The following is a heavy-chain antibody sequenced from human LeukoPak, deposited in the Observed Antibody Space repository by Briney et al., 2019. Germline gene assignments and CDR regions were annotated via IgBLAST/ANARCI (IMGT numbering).Heavy chain of an antibody. CDR2: IYIIGST. CDR1: GGSISSYS. CDR3: AREQSLEGMDY. J-gene: IGHJ4*02. Sequence: PSETLSLTCTVSGGSISSYSWSWIRQSAGKGLEWIGRIYIIGSTNYNPSLKSRVTMSVDTSRNQFSLKLGSVTAADTAMYYCAREQSLEGMDYWGQGTLVTVSS. V-gene: IGHV4-4*07. D-gene: IGHD3-16*01.